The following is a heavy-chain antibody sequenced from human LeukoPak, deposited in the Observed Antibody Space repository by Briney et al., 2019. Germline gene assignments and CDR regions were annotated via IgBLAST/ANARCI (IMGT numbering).Heavy chain of an antibody. CDR2: INPNSGGK. D-gene: IGHD4-11*01. CDR1: GYTFTGYY. V-gene: IGHV1-2*02. Sequence: ASVKVSCKASGYTFTGYYMHWGRQAPGQGLEWMGWINPNSGGKNYAQKFKRRVPMTRDTSISTAYMELSRLRSDDTAVYYCARDAVTTYWFDPWGQGTLVTVSS. J-gene: IGHJ5*02. CDR3: ARDAVTTYWFDP.